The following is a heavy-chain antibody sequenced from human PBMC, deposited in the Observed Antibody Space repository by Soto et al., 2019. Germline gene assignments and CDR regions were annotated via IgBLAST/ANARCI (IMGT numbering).Heavy chain of an antibody. CDR2: IYPGDSDT. J-gene: IGHJ4*02. V-gene: IGHV5-51*01. Sequence: GESLKISCKGSGYSFTSYWIGWVRQMPGKGLEWMGIIYPGDSDTRYSPSFQGQVTISADKSISTAYLQWSRLKASDTAMYYGARHTGEWELPLAYWGQGTLVTVSS. D-gene: IGHD1-26*01. CDR1: GYSFTSYW. CDR3: ARHTGEWELPLAY.